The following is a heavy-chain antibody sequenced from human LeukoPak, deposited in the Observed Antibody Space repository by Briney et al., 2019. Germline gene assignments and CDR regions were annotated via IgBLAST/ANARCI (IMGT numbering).Heavy chain of an antibody. Sequence: ASVKVSCKASGYTFTEHHIHWVRQAPGQGLEFMGRINPNTGDTNYAHDFQGSVTMTRDTSISTAYLELSGLRSDDIAVYYCARGGDYSDSLGYYHYMDVWGKGTTVTISS. V-gene: IGHV1-2*06. D-gene: IGHD4-11*01. CDR1: GYTFTEHH. J-gene: IGHJ6*03. CDR2: INPNTGDT. CDR3: ARGGDYSDSLGYYHYMDV.